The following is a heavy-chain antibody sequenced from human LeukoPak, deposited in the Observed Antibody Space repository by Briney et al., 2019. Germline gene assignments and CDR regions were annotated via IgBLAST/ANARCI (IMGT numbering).Heavy chain of an antibody. J-gene: IGHJ4*02. CDR2: MSGSGSST. V-gene: IGHV3-23*01. CDR1: GVTFSSYA. CDR3: AKDAQGLVRGGIYFDF. D-gene: IGHD6-19*01. Sequence: QPGGSLRLSCEASGVTFSSYAMSWVRQAPGKGPEWVSSMSGSGSSTDYADSVKGRFTISRDNSKNTLYLQMNSLRAEDTALYYCAKDAQGLVRGGIYFDFWGQGSLVTVSS.